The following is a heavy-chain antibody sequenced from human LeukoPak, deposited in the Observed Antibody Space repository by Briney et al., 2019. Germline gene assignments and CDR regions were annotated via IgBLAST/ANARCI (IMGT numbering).Heavy chain of an antibody. CDR3: AILTTHSSSSQFDY. CDR1: GFTYSRYA. Sequence: QPGGSLRLXCAASGFTYSRYAMSWVRQAPGKGLESVSAISGSGTITYYADSVKGRFTISRDNSKDTLYLQMNSLRAEDTAIYLCAILTTHSSSSQFDYWGQGTLVTVSS. J-gene: IGHJ4*02. V-gene: IGHV3-23*01. D-gene: IGHD6-6*01. CDR2: ISGSGTIT.